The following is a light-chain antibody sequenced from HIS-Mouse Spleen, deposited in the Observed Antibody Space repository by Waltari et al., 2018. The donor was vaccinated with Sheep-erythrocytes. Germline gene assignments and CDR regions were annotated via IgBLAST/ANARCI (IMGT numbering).Light chain of an antibody. V-gene: IGLV2-11*01. Sequence: QSALTQPRSVSGSTGQSVTISCTGTSSDVGGYNYFSWYQQHPGKAPKLMIYDVSKRPSGVPDRFSGSKSGNTASLTISGLQAEDEADYYCAAWDDSLNGVVFGGGTKLTVL. J-gene: IGLJ2*01. CDR3: AAWDDSLNGVV. CDR1: SSDVGGYNY. CDR2: DVS.